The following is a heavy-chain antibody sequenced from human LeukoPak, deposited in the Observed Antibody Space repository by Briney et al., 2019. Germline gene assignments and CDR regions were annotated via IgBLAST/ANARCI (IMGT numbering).Heavy chain of an antibody. J-gene: IGHJ4*02. CDR3: ARDLHWNLDY. CDR1: GFTFSSYA. CDR2: ISYDGSNK. V-gene: IGHV3-30-3*01. Sequence: PGGSLRLSCAASGFTFSSYAMHWVRQAPGQGLEWVAVISYDGSNKYYAEYVKGRFTITRDKSKNTMYLEMNSLRAEDTAVYYCARDLHWNLDYWGQGTLVTVSS. D-gene: IGHD1-1*01.